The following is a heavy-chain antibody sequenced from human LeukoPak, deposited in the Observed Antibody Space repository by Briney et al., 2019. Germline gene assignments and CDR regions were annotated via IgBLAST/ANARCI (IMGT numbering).Heavy chain of an antibody. V-gene: IGHV1-8*01. Sequence: VASVKVSCKASGYTLTSYDINWVRQATGQGLEWMGWMNPNSGNTGYAQKFQGRVTMTRNTSISTAYMELSSLRSEDTAVYYCARGRGKTIVATRPNDYWGQGTLVTVSS. CDR1: GYTLTSYD. CDR2: MNPNSGNT. D-gene: IGHD5-12*01. CDR3: ARGRGKTIVATRPNDY. J-gene: IGHJ4*02.